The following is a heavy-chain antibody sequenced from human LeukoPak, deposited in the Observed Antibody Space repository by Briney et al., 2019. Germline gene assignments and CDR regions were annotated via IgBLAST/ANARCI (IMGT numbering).Heavy chain of an antibody. CDR1: GFTFSAYA. J-gene: IGHJ3*02. CDR2: ISYDGSNK. Sequence: PGRSLRLSCAASGFTFSAYAMHWVRQAPGEGLEWVAVISYDGSNKYYADSVKGRFTISGDKSKDTLYLQMNSLRPEDTAVYYCARGPGPIAGAKNPFDIWGHGTMVTVSS. D-gene: IGHD1-26*01. V-gene: IGHV3-30*01. CDR3: ARGPGPIAGAKNPFDI.